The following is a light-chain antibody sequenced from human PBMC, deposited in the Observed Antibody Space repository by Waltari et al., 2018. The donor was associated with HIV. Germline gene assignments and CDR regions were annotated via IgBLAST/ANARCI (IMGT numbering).Light chain of an antibody. CDR2: EDN. CDR3: QSYDSSNRV. CDR1: SGSIASNY. V-gene: IGLV6-57*04. J-gene: IGLJ3*02. Sequence: NFMLTQPHSVSESPGKTVTISCTRSSGSIASNYAQWYQQRPGSAPTTVIYEDNQRPSAVPVPVSRSLDGSSDSASRTISGLRTEDETVYYCQSYDSSNRVFGEGTKLTVL.